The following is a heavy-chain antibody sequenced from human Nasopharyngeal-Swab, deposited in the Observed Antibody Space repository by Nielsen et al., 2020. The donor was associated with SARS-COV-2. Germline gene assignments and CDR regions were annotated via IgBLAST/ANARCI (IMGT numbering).Heavy chain of an antibody. CDR2: ISGSGGST. CDR3: AKENCGGDCLDYYYYYGMDV. V-gene: IGHV3-23*01. D-gene: IGHD2-21*02. CDR1: GFTFSSYS. J-gene: IGHJ6*02. Sequence: GGSLRLSCAASGFTFSSYSMNWVRQAPGKGLEWVSAISGSGGSTYYADSVKGRFTISRDNSKNTLYLQMNSLRAEDTAVYYCAKENCGGDCLDYYYYYGMDVWGQGTTVTVSS.